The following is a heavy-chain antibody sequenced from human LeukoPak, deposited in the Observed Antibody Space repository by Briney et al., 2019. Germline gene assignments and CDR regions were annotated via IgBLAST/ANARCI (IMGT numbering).Heavy chain of an antibody. CDR1: RFIPSDKY. CDR2: TRNKANSYTT. J-gene: IGHJ6*04. V-gene: IGHV3-72*01. Sequence: GGSLRLSSTVSRFIPSDKYVDCGSQAPREGLEWVGRTRNKANSYTTEYAASVEGRFTISRDDSKNSVYLQMNSLKTDDTAVYYCALFDQATYYFSGDWGSGTTVTVSS. CDR3: ALFDQATYYFSGD. D-gene: IGHD1-26*01.